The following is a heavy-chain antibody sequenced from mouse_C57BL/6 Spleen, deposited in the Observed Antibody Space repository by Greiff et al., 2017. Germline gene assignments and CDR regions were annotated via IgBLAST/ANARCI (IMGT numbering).Heavy chain of an antibody. V-gene: IGHV1-82*01. CDR2: IYPGDGDT. Sequence: QVQLQQSGPELVKPGASVKISCKASGYAFSSSWMNWVKQRPGKGLEWIGRIYPGDGDTNYNGKFKGKATLTADKSSSTAYMQLSSLTSEDSAVYFGARKNYDGYYFDYWGQGTTLTVSS. CDR3: ARKNYDGYYFDY. D-gene: IGHD2-3*01. CDR1: GYAFSSSW. J-gene: IGHJ2*01.